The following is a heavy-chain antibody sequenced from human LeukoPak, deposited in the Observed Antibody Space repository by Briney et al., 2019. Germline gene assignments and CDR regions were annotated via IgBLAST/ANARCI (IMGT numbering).Heavy chain of an antibody. J-gene: IGHJ3*02. Sequence: SSETLSLTCTVSGGSNTNHYWNWFRQPAGKGLEWIGRVHPSGSTNYNSSLGSRVTMSLDTSKSQFSLKLSSVTAADTAVYYCARGGVDTVDAFDIWGQGTMVTVSS. V-gene: IGHV4-4*07. CDR2: VHPSGST. CDR1: GGSNTNHY. D-gene: IGHD5-18*01. CDR3: ARGGVDTVDAFDI.